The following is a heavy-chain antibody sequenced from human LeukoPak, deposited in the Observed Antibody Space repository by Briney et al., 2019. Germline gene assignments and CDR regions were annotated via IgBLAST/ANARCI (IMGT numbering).Heavy chain of an antibody. J-gene: IGHJ4*02. V-gene: IGHV3-23*01. D-gene: IGHD4-17*01. Sequence: GGSLRLSCAASGFTFSNYAMTWVRQAPGKGLQWVSAISGDAVYTYYLDSVKGRFTTSRDNSKNTLFLQMNSLRADDTAVYYCAKNYGTSRPFYDYWGQGSEVTVSS. CDR2: ISGDAVYT. CDR3: AKNYGTSRPFYDY. CDR1: GFTFSNYA.